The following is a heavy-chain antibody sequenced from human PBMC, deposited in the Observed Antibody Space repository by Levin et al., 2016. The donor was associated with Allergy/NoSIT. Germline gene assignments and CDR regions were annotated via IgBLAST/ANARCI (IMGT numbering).Heavy chain of an antibody. V-gene: IGHV1-46*01. CDR2: VNAGGVYT. Sequence: ASVKVSCKASGYTFTNFHMHWVRQAPGQGLEWVAIVNAGGVYTSHAQKFQGRVTVTWDTPTSTVYMELSSLTSEDTAIYYCARVGGGAGTETRPHLYGMDVWGQGTTVTVSS. J-gene: IGHJ6*02. CDR3: ARVGGGAGTETRPHLYGMDV. CDR1: GYTFTNFH. D-gene: IGHD4-17*01.